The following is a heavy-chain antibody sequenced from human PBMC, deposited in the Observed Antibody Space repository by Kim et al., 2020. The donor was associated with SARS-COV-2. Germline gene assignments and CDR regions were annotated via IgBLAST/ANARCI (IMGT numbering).Heavy chain of an antibody. CDR2: INDSGST. D-gene: IGHD3-10*01. CDR1: GGAFTGYY. J-gene: IGHJ4*02. Sequence: SQTLSLTCGVYGGAFTGYYWSWIRQPPGKGLEWIGEINDSGSTNYNTSLKSRVSISADTSKKQISLKLRSVTAGDMAVYYCARDGMVRGVIGAGGYWGQGTLVTVSS. CDR3: ARDGMVRGVIGAGGY. V-gene: IGHV4-34*01.